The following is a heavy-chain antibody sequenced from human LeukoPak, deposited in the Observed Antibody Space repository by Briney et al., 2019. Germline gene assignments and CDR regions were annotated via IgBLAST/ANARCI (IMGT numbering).Heavy chain of an antibody. Sequence: KPGESLKISCKGSGYSFTNYWIGWVRQMPGKGLEWMGIIYPGDSDTRYSPSFQGQVTISADKSTSTAYLQWSSLKASDTAMYYCARDPFDYGDYDLDSFAFDIWGQGTMVTVSS. CDR1: GYSFTNYW. CDR3: ARDPFDYGDYDLDSFAFDI. D-gene: IGHD4-17*01. V-gene: IGHV5-51*03. CDR2: IYPGDSDT. J-gene: IGHJ3*02.